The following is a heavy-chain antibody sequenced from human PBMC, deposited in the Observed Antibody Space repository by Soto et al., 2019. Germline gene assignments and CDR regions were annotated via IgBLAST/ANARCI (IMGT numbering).Heavy chain of an antibody. CDR3: AKGRASIVQRVLDY. CDR1: GFTFSSYG. D-gene: IGHD3-10*01. J-gene: IGHJ4*02. Sequence: PGGSLRLSCAASGFTFSSYGMHWVRQAPGKGLEWVAVISYDGSNKYYADSVKGRFTISRDNSKNTLYLQMNSLRAEDTAVYYCAKGRASIVQRVLDYWGQRTLVTVSS. V-gene: IGHV3-30*18. CDR2: ISYDGSNK.